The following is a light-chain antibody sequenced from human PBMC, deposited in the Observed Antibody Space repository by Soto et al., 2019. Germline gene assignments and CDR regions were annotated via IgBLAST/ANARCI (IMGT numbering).Light chain of an antibody. Sequence: QSALTQPASGSGSPGQSIPISCTGNSSDVCGYNYVSWYQQHPGKAPKLMIYEVSNQPSGGSNRFSGSKSGNTAALTISGLQDEDEADYYCRSYTSSSTRVFGGGTKLTVL. CDR1: SSDVCGYNY. V-gene: IGLV2-14*01. CDR2: EVS. CDR3: RSYTSSSTRV. J-gene: IGLJ2*01.